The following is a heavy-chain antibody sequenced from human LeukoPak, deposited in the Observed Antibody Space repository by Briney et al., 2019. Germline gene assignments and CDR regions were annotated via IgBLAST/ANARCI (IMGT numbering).Heavy chain of an antibody. CDR2: ISYSGSA. CDR3: ARHRTNYDFWSGYLSAPNWFDP. V-gene: IGHV4-59*08. J-gene: IGHJ5*02. D-gene: IGHD3-3*01. CDR1: GGSISSYY. Sequence: SETLSLTCTVSGGSISSYYWSWIRQPPGKGLEWIGYISYSGSANYNPSLKSRVTISVDTSKNQFSLKLSSVTAADTAVYYCARHRTNYDFWSGYLSAPNWFDPWGQGTLVTVSS.